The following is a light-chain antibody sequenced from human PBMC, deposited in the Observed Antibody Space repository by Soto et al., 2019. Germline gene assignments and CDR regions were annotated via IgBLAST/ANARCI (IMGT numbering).Light chain of an antibody. CDR2: AAS. CDR3: LQDFSYPRT. J-gene: IGKJ2*02. Sequence: AIQMTQSPSSLSASVGDRVTITCRASQDIRNELGWYQQRPGKAPKLLVYAASILPSGVPSRFSGSGAGTDFTLTISSLQPEDFATYYCLQDFSYPRTFGQGTNLEIK. V-gene: IGKV1-6*01. CDR1: QDIRNE.